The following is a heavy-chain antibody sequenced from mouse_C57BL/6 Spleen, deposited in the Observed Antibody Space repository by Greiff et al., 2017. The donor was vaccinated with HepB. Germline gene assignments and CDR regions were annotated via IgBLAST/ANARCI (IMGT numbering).Heavy chain of an antibody. V-gene: IGHV1-59*01. CDR3: ARPSTVVAKGDY. J-gene: IGHJ2*01. D-gene: IGHD1-1*01. Sequence: VQLQQPGAELVRPGTSVKLSCKASGYTFTSYWMHWVKQRPGQGLEWIGVIDPSDSYTNYNQKFKGKATLTVDTSSSTAYMQLSSLTSEDSAVYYCARPSTVVAKGDYWGQGTTLTVSS. CDR2: IDPSDSYT. CDR1: GYTFTSYW.